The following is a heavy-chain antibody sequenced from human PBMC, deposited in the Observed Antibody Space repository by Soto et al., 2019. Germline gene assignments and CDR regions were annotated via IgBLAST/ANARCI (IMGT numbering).Heavy chain of an antibody. CDR2: IYHSGIT. J-gene: IGHJ4*02. Sequence: QVQLQESGPGVVRSSETLSLTCAVFGGSVSSETHFWSWIRQPPGKGLEWLGYIYHSGITNSNPSLKGRLTISVDKSTNHFSLSLASVTAADTAIYYCAREDMSGTYYFDSWGQGTRVTVSS. CDR3: AREDMSGTYYFDS. CDR1: GGSVSSETHF. V-gene: IGHV4-61*03. D-gene: IGHD1-26*01.